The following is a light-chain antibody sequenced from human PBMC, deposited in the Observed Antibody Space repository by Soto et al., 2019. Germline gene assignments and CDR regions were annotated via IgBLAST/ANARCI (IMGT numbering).Light chain of an antibody. CDR2: AAS. V-gene: IGKV1-6*01. Sequence: AIQMTQSPSSLSASVGDIVTITFRATQGIRNELGWYQQKPGKAPKLLIYAASSLQSGVPSRFSGSASGTDFTLTISSLQPEDFATYYCLQDYNYPRAFGQGTKVDIK. CDR3: LQDYNYPRA. CDR1: QGIRNE. J-gene: IGKJ1*01.